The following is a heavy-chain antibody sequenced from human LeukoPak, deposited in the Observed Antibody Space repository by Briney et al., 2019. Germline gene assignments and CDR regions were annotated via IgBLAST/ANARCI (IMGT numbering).Heavy chain of an antibody. CDR2: ISGSGGST. Sequence: GGSLRLSCAASGFTFGSYAMSWVRQAPGKGLEWVSAISGSGGSTYYADSVKGRFTISRDNSKNTLYLQMNSLRAEDTAVYYCAKARAYCSGGSCRYYFDYWGQGTLVTVSS. CDR1: GFTFGSYA. CDR3: AKARAYCSGGSCRYYFDY. D-gene: IGHD2-15*01. V-gene: IGHV3-23*01. J-gene: IGHJ4*02.